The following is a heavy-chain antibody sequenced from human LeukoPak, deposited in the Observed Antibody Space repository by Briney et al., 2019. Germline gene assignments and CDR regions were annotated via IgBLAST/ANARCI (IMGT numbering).Heavy chain of an antibody. V-gene: IGHV4-34*01. Sequence: PSETLSLTCAVYGGSFSGYYWSWIRQPPGKGREWIGEINHSGSTNYNPSLKSRVTISVDTSKNQFSLKLSSVTAADTAVYYCARDSYLDAFDIWGQGTMVTVSS. D-gene: IGHD5-18*01. CDR2: INHSGST. J-gene: IGHJ3*02. CDR1: GGSFSGYY. CDR3: ARDSYLDAFDI.